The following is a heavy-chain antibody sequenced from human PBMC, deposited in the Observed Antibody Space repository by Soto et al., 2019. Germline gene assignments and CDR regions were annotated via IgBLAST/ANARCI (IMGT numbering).Heavy chain of an antibody. CDR2: IYYSGST. J-gene: IGHJ5*02. D-gene: IGHD1-7*01. CDR3: ASLSGSGTTA. CDR1: GGSISSGGYY. Sequence: QVQLQESGPGLVKPSQTLSLTCTVSGGSISSGGYYWSWIRKHPGKGMEGIGYIYYSGSTYYNPSLKSRVTISIDTAKNQFSLKLSSVTAADTSVYYCASLSGSGTTAWGQGTLVTVSS. V-gene: IGHV4-31*03.